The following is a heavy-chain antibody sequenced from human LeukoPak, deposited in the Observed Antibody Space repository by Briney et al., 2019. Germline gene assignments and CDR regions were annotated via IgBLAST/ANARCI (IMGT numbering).Heavy chain of an antibody. CDR1: GFTFDDYG. CDR3: ARGRYYGSGSYPSYFDY. D-gene: IGHD3-10*01. J-gene: IGHJ4*02. CDR2: INWNGGST. V-gene: IGHV3-20*04. Sequence: PGGSLRLSCAASGFTFDDYGMSWVRQAPGKGLEWVSGINWNGGSTGYADSVKGRFTISRDNAKNSLYLQMNSLRAEDTALYYCARGRYYGSGSYPSYFDYWGQGTLATVSS.